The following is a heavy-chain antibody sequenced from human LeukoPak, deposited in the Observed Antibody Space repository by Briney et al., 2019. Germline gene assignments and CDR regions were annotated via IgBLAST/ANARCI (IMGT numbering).Heavy chain of an antibody. CDR3: ARGRRPDAFDS. J-gene: IGHJ3*02. V-gene: IGHV3-48*03. Sequence: GGSLRLSCAASGFTFSSYDMYSVRQAPGKGLEWVSYISSGGSTTHYGDSVKGRFTISRDNAKNSLYLQMNSLRAEDTAVYYCARGRRPDAFDSWGQGTRVTVSS. CDR1: GFTFSSYD. CDR2: ISSGGSTT.